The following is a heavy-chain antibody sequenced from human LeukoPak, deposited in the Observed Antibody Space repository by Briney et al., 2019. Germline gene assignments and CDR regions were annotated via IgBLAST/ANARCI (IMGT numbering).Heavy chain of an antibody. J-gene: IGHJ5*02. CDR3: ARGITMVRGVIIQDNWFDP. Sequence: GGSLRLSCAASGFTFSSYDMHWVRQATGKGLEWVSAIGTAGDTYYPGSVKGRFTISRENAKNSLYLQMNSLRAGDTAVYYCARGITMVRGVIIQDNWFDPWGQGTLVTVSS. D-gene: IGHD3-10*01. CDR1: GFTFSSYD. V-gene: IGHV3-13*01. CDR2: IGTAGDT.